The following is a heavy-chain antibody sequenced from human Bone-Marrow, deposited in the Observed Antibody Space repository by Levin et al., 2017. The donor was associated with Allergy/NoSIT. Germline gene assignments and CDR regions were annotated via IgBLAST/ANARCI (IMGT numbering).Heavy chain of an antibody. D-gene: IGHD3-22*01. CDR3: TRDWDTSDRTGYYYSFEY. Sequence: QSGGSLRLSCAASGFTFSAYRMNWVRQAPGKGLEWVSFISSSSNIIYYADSVKGRFTISRDNAKNSLFLQMNSLRDEDTAVYYCTRDWDTSDRTGYYYSFEYWGQGTLVTVSS. CDR2: ISSSSNII. CDR1: GFTFSAYR. V-gene: IGHV3-48*02. J-gene: IGHJ4*02.